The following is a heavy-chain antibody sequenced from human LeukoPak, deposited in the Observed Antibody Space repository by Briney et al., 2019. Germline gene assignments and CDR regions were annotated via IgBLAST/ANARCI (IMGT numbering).Heavy chain of an antibody. J-gene: IGHJ4*02. CDR2: INPSGGST. V-gene: IGHV1-46*01. CDR3: ARSSIRTTYSSSWYNY. CDR1: GYAFTSYY. Sequence: ASVKVSCKASGYAFTSYYMHWVRQAPGQGLEWMGIINPSGGSTSYAQKFQGRVTMTRDTSTSTVYMELSSLRSEDTAVYYCARSSIRTTYSSSWYNYWGQGTLVTVSS. D-gene: IGHD6-13*01.